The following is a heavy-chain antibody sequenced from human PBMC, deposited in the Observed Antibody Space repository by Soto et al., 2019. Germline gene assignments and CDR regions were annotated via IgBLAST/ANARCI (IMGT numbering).Heavy chain of an antibody. J-gene: IGHJ6*02. V-gene: IGHV4-59*01. CDR1: GGSISSYY. D-gene: IGHD3-22*01. CDR2: IYYSGST. Sequence: PSETLSLTCTVSGGSISSYYWSWIRQPPGKGLEWIGYIYYSGSTNYNPSLKSRVTISVDTSKNQFSLKLSSVTAADTAVYYCERWQYDSSGYLGYGMDVWGQGTTVTVSS. CDR3: ERWQYDSSGYLGYGMDV.